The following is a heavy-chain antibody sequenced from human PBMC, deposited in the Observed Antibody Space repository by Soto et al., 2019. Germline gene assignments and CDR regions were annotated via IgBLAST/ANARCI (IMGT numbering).Heavy chain of an antibody. D-gene: IGHD3-10*01. CDR3: ARAPMVRGVRFDP. CDR1: GGSISSYY. Sequence: QVQLQESGPGLVKPSETLSLTCTVSGGSISSYYWSWIRQPPGKGLEWIGYIYYSGSTNYNPSLKSRVTISVDTSKNQFSLKLSSVTAADTAVYYCARAPMVRGVRFDPWGQGTLVTVSS. V-gene: IGHV4-59*01. CDR2: IYYSGST. J-gene: IGHJ5*02.